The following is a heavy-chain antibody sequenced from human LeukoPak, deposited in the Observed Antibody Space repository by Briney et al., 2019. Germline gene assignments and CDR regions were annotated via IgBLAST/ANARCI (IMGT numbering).Heavy chain of an antibody. V-gene: IGHV3-23*01. CDR1: GFTVSSNY. D-gene: IGHD3-10*01. CDR2: ISGSGGST. J-gene: IGHJ4*02. CDR3: AKSEYGSGSYEFDY. Sequence: GGSLRLSCTASGFTVSSNYMSWVRQAPGKGLEWVSAISGSGGSTYYADSVKGRFTISRDNSKNTLYLQMNSLRAEDTAVYYCAKSEYGSGSYEFDYWGQGTLVTVSS.